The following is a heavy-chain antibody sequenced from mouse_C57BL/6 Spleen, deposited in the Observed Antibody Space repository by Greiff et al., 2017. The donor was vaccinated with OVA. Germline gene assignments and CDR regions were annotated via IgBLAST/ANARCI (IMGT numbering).Heavy chain of an antibody. CDR1: GYAFSSYW. V-gene: IGHV1-80*01. D-gene: IGHD1-1*01. CDR3: AITTVIYWYFDV. J-gene: IGHJ1*03. Sequence: QVQLKQSGAELVKPGASVKISCKASGYAFSSYWMNWVKQRPGKGLEWIGQIYPGDGDTNYNGKFKGKATLTADKSSSTAYMQLSSLTSEDSAVYFCAITTVIYWYFDVWGTGTTVTVSS. CDR2: IYPGDGDT.